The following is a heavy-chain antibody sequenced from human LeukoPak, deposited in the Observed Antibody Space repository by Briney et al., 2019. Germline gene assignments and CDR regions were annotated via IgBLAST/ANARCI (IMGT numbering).Heavy chain of an antibody. D-gene: IGHD2-2*02. CDR1: GGSISSSSYS. CDR2: IYYSGST. V-gene: IGHV4-39*01. CDR3: ARGYCSSTSCYTVDH. J-gene: IGHJ4*02. Sequence: SETLSLTCTVSGGSISSSSYSWGWIRQPPGKGLEWIGSIYYSGSTYYNPSLKSRVTISVDTSKNQFSLKLSSVTAADTAVYYCARGYCSSTSCYTVDHWGQGTLVTVSS.